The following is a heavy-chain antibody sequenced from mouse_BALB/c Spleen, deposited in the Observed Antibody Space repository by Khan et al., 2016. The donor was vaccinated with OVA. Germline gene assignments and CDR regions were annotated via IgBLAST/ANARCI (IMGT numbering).Heavy chain of an antibody. J-gene: IGHJ1*01. Sequence: QFQLVQSGPELKKPGETVKISCKASGYTFTTYRMNWMKQAPGKGLKWMGWLNIYTGEPPYDDASKGRFAFSLETSASPAYLQINSLTNEDMATYFCAREKNYWYFDVWGAGTTVTVSS. CDR2: LNIYTGEP. CDR3: AREKNYWYFDV. V-gene: IGHV9-1*02. CDR1: GYTFTTYR.